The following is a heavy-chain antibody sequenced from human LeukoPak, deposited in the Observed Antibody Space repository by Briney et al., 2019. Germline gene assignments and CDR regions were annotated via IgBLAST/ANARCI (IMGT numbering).Heavy chain of an antibody. CDR1: GFTFSDYY. J-gene: IGHJ4*02. CDR3: ARDSRGLGELSLDDY. D-gene: IGHD3-16*02. V-gene: IGHV3-11*01. Sequence: PGGSLRLSCAASGFTFSDYYMSWIRQAPGKGLEWVSYISSSGSTIYYADSVKGRFTISRDNAKNSLYLQMNSLRAEDTAVYSCARDSRGLGELSLDDYWGQGTLVTVSS. CDR2: ISSSGSTI.